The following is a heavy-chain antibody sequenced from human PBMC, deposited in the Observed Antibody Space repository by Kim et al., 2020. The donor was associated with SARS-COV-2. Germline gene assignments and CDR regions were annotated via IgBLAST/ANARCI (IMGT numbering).Heavy chain of an antibody. CDR2: INSDGRST. V-gene: IGHV3-74*01. CDR1: GFTFSSYW. Sequence: GGSLRLSCGASGFTFSSYWMHWVRQAPGKGMEWVSVINSDGRSTSYADSVKGRFTISRNNAKSTLDLQMDSLRAEDTSVSYCARVALRYSSSWYVGDFD. D-gene: IGHD6-13*01. CDR3: ARVALRYSSSWYVGDFD. J-gene: IGHJ4*01.